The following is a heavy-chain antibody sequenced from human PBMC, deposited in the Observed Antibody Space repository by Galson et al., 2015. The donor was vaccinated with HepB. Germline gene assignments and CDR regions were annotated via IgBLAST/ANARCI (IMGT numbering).Heavy chain of an antibody. Sequence: SLRLSCAASGFTFSDYYMSWIRQAPGKGLEWVSYISSSSSYTNYADSVKGRFTISRDNAKNSLYLQMNSLRAEDTAVYYCARDRNEDSSSDYWGQGTLVTVSS. D-gene: IGHD6-13*01. J-gene: IGHJ4*02. CDR3: ARDRNEDSSSDY. CDR2: ISSSSSYT. CDR1: GFTFSDYY. V-gene: IGHV3-11*06.